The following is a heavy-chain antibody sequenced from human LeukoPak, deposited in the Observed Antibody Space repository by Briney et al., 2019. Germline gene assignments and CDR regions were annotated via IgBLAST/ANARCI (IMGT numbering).Heavy chain of an antibody. CDR1: GFAFSSYS. J-gene: IGHJ4*02. CDR2: ISSSSSYI. Sequence: AGGSLRLSCAASGFAFSSYSMNWVRQAPGKGLEWVSSISSSSSYIYYADSVKGRFTISRDNAKNSLYLQMNSLRAEDTAVYYCARTKGGYVVYWGQGTLVTVSS. CDR3: ARTKGGYVVY. D-gene: IGHD5-12*01. V-gene: IGHV3-21*01.